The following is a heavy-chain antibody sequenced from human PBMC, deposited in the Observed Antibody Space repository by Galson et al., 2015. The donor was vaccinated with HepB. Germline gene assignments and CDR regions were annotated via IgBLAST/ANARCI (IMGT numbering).Heavy chain of an antibody. CDR3: ARDPWYHYDYVWGSYRYNAFDI. Sequence: SVKVSCKASGGTFSSYAISWVRQAPGQGLEWMGGIIPIFGTANYAQKFQGRVTITADESTSTAYMELSSLRSEDTAVYYCARDPWYHYDYVWGSYRYNAFDIWGQGTMVTVSS. CDR1: GGTFSSYA. J-gene: IGHJ3*02. CDR2: IIPIFGTA. V-gene: IGHV1-69*13. D-gene: IGHD3-16*02.